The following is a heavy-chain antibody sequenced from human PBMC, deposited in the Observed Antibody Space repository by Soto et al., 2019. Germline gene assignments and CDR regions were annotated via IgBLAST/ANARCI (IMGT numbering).Heavy chain of an antibody. Sequence: SSETLSLTCTVSGGSISSYYWSWIRQPPGKGLEWIGYIYYSGSTNYNPSLKSRVTISVDASKNQFSLKLSSVTAADTAVYYCARRYGPGFDYWGQGTLVTVS. CDR2: IYYSGST. CDR1: GGSISSYY. V-gene: IGHV4-59*08. J-gene: IGHJ4*02. D-gene: IGHD4-17*01. CDR3: ARRYGPGFDY.